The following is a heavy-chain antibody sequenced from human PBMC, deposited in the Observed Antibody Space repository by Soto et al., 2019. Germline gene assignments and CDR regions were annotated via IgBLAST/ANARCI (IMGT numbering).Heavy chain of an antibody. CDR3: ATRFIAGRGAFDI. CDR1: RYTITEVS. J-gene: IGHJ3*02. CDR2: LDPEDGEI. Sequence: VDSVKVSCKVSRYTITEVSIHWVRRAPGKGLEWMGGLDPEDGEIIYAQKFQGRVTVTEETSTDTAYMELSSLTSEDTAVYYCATRFIAGRGAFDIWGQGTMVTASS. D-gene: IGHD6-13*01. V-gene: IGHV1-24*01.